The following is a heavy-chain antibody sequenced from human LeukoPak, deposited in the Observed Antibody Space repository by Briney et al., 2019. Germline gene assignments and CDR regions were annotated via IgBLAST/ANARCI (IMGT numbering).Heavy chain of an antibody. Sequence: SETLSLTCAVSGGSISSSNWWSWVRQPPGKGLEWIGEIYHSGSTNYNPSLKSRVTISVDTSKNQFSLKLSSVTAADTAVYYCARVSFNRYNWNYAVKYYYYMDVWGKGTTVTVSS. V-gene: IGHV4-4*02. J-gene: IGHJ6*03. CDR3: ARVSFNRYNWNYAVKYYYYMDV. CDR2: IYHSGST. D-gene: IGHD1-7*01. CDR1: GGSISSSNW.